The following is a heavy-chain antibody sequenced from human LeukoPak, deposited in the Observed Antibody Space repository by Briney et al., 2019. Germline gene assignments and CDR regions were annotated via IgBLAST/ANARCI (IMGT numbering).Heavy chain of an antibody. CDR1: GGSISRYY. CDR2: ISTSGRASTSGST. J-gene: IGHJ5*02. Sequence: PSETLSLTCTVSGGSISRYYWSWIRQPAGKGLEWIGRISTSGRASTSGSTNYNPSLKSRVTISVDTSRNQFSLKLSSVTAADTAVYYCARHDSTSGSYYRRRTWFDPWGQGTLVTASS. D-gene: IGHD3-10*01. V-gene: IGHV4-4*07. CDR3: ARHDSTSGSYYRRRTWFDP.